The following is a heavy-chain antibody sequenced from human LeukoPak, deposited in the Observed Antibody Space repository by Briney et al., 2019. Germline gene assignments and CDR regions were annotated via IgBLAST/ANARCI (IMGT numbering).Heavy chain of an antibody. V-gene: IGHV3-23*01. Sequence: PGGSLRPSCAASGFTFSSYAMSWVRQAPGKGLEWVSGVSGSGGSTYYADSVKGRFTISRDNSKNTLYLQMNSLRAEDTAVYYCARAPSITMFQSDEEIPFDYWGQGTLVTVSS. J-gene: IGHJ4*02. CDR1: GFTFSSYA. D-gene: IGHD3-10*02. CDR2: VSGSGGST. CDR3: ARAPSITMFQSDEEIPFDY.